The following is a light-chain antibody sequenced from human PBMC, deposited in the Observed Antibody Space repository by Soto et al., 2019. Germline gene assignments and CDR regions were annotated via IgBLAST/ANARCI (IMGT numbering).Light chain of an antibody. CDR2: AAS. CDR1: QGVSSY. CDR3: QQYNSYWT. Sequence: AIRMTQSPSSFSASTGDRVTITCRASQGVSSYLAWYQQKPGKAPKLLIYAASTLQSGVPSRFSGSGSGTDFTLTISSLQPDDFATYYCQQYNSYWTFGQGTKVDIK. J-gene: IGKJ1*01. V-gene: IGKV1-8*01.